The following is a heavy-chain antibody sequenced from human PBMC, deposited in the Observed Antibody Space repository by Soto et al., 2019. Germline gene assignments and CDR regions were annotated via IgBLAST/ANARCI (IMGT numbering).Heavy chain of an antibody. J-gene: IGHJ3*02. CDR1: GGSLTSNGYY. V-gene: IGHV4-31*03. Sequence: QVHLQESGPGLVKPSQTWSLTCTVSGGSLTSNGYYWSWIRQRPEKGLEWLGYIYYSGTTHFNPSLKSRLSISMDTSNHQFSLNLTSVTAADTAVYFCARDLLYRAVFEIWGQGTLVTVSA. CDR2: IYYSGTT. CDR3: ARDLLYRAVFEI. D-gene: IGHD3-3*01.